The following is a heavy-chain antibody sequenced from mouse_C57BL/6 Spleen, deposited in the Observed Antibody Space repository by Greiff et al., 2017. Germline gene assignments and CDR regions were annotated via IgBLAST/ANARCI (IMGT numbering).Heavy chain of an antibody. Sequence: VQLQQSGPGMVKPSQSLSLTCTVTGYSITSGYDWHWIRHFPGNKLEWMGYISYSGSTNYNPSLKSRISITHDTSKNHFFLKLNSVTTEDTATYYCAREGSYWYFDVWGTGTTVTVSS. V-gene: IGHV3-1*01. CDR3: AREGSYWYFDV. D-gene: IGHD1-1*01. J-gene: IGHJ1*03. CDR1: GYSITSGYD. CDR2: ISYSGST.